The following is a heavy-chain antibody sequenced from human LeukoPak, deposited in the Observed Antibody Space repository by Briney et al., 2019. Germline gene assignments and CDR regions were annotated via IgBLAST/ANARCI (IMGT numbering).Heavy chain of an antibody. J-gene: IGHJ4*02. CDR3: ARDLWKYSSSSFDY. CDR2: INQDGSEK. V-gene: IGHV3-7*01. D-gene: IGHD6-6*01. Sequence: GGSLRLSCAASGFTFSSYWMSWVRQAPGKGLEGVANINQDGSEKYYVDSVKGRFTISRENAKNTLYLQMNSLRAEDTAVYYCARDLWKYSSSSFDYWGQGVLVTVSS. CDR1: GFTFSSYW.